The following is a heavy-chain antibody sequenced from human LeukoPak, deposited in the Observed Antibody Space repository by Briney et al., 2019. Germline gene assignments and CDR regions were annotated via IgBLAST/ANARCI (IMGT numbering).Heavy chain of an antibody. D-gene: IGHD3-10*01. J-gene: IGHJ4*02. CDR3: ARDFYGSGSYSNFDY. CDR1: GYTFTSYY. Sequence: ASVKVSCKASGYTFTSYYMHWARQAPGQGLEWMGIINPSGGSTSYAQKFQGRVTMTRDTSTSTVYMELSSLRSEDTAVYYCARDFYGSGSYSNFDYWGQGTLVTVSS. CDR2: INPSGGST. V-gene: IGHV1-46*01.